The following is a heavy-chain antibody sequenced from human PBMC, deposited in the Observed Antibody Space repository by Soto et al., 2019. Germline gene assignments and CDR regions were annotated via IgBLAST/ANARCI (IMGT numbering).Heavy chain of an antibody. CDR3: TREADCSGGRCYPGAIYY. V-gene: IGHV3-49*03. CDR2: IRSKAYGGTT. D-gene: IGHD2-15*01. J-gene: IGHJ4*02. CDR1: GFTFGDYA. Sequence: PGGSLRLSCTASGFTFGDYAMSWFRQAPGKGLEWVGFIRSKAYGGTTEYAASVKGRFTISRDDSKSIAYLQMNSLKTEDTAVYYCTREADCSGGRCYPGAIYYWGPGTLVTVSS.